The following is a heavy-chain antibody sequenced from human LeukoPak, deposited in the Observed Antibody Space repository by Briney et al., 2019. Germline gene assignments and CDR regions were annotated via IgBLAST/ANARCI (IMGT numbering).Heavy chain of an antibody. Sequence: SGGSLRLSCAASGFTVSSNYMSWVRQAPGKGLEWVAVISYDGSNKYYADSVKGRFTISRDNSKNTLYLQMNSLRAEDTAVYYCATKGLRYFDWLLSPPYYYYGMDVWGKGTTVTVSS. D-gene: IGHD3-9*01. V-gene: IGHV3-30*03. CDR2: ISYDGSNK. CDR3: ATKGLRYFDWLLSPPYYYYGMDV. CDR1: GFTVSSNY. J-gene: IGHJ6*04.